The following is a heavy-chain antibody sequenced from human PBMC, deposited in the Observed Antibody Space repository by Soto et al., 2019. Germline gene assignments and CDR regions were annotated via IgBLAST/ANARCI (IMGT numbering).Heavy chain of an antibody. J-gene: IGHJ4*02. V-gene: IGHV3-30-3*01. CDR3: ARDFSSFSSSSDPYFDY. Sequence: QVRLVESGGGVVQPGRSLRLSCAASGFTFSSYAMHWVRQAPGKGLEWVAVISYDGSNKYYADSVKGRFTISRDNSKNTLYLQMNSLRAEDTAVYYCARDFSSFSSSSDPYFDYWGQGTLVTVSS. CDR1: GFTFSSYA. CDR2: ISYDGSNK. D-gene: IGHD6-6*01.